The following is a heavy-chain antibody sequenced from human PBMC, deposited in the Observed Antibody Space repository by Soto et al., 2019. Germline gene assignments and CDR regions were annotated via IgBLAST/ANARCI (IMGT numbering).Heavy chain of an antibody. J-gene: IGHJ6*02. CDR2: FFSDAER. D-gene: IGHD4-17*01. Sequence: SGPTLVNPTDTLTLTCSVYGFSLTNGRMGVSWILQPPGKALEWLAHFFSDAERSYSTSMQSRLNMYKDSSGSQVVLTMTNMAPADTATYFCARMDGDYNYYGLDVWGHGIAVTVSS. CDR3: ARMDGDYNYYGLDV. V-gene: IGHV2-26*01. CDR1: GFSLTNGRMG.